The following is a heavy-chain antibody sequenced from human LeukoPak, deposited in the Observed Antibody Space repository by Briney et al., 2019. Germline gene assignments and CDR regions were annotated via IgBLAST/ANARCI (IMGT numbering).Heavy chain of an antibody. V-gene: IGHV3-23*01. CDR3: AKDFRIGYSAHFDY. Sequence: GGSLRLSCVGSGFTFRSHAMSWVRQAPEKGLEFVSGIYENGGTTYYADSVKGRFSISRDNSKNTLYLHMDSLRGEDTAVYCCAKDFRIGYSAHFDYWGQGALVTVSS. CDR1: GFTFRSHA. J-gene: IGHJ4*02. CDR2: IYENGGTT. D-gene: IGHD2-21*01.